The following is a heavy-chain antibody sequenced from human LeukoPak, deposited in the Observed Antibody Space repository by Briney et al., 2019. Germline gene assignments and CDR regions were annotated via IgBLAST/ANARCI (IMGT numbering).Heavy chain of an antibody. CDR2: ISSSGSII. V-gene: IGHV3-48*03. J-gene: IGHJ4*02. Sequence: GGSLTLSFAASGFTSSSYEMNWVRQAPGKGLEWVSYISSSGSIIYYADSVKGRFIISRDNAKNSLYLQMNSLRAEDTAVYYCTRDRYYYDSSGHPYYFDYWGQGTLVTVSS. CDR1: GFTSSSYE. CDR3: TRDRYYYDSSGHPYYFDY. D-gene: IGHD3-22*01.